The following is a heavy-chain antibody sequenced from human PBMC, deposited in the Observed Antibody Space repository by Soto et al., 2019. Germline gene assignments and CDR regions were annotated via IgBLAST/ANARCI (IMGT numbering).Heavy chain of an antibody. J-gene: IGHJ4*02. CDR3: TTDRFRGDSYGT. Sequence: ASGKVSGKVSGHTLTELSIHWVRQAPGTGLEWMGGFDPEDGKAKFAQKFQGRVTVTEDTSTETAYLDLSSLRSEDTAVYFCTTDRFRGDSYGTWGQGTLVTVSS. CDR1: GHTLTELS. V-gene: IGHV1-24*01. D-gene: IGHD5-12*01. CDR2: FDPEDGKA.